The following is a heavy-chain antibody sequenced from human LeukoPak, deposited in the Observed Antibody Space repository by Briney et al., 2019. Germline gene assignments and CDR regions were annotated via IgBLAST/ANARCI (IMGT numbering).Heavy chain of an antibody. CDR3: AKLSSSSSCTY. V-gene: IGHV3-21*04. J-gene: IGHJ4*02. CDR1: GFTFSSYS. Sequence: GGSLRLSCAASGFTFSSYSMNWVRQAPGKGLEWVSSISSSSSYIYYADSVKGRFTISRDNSKNTLYLQMNSLRAEDTAVYYCAKLSSSSSCTYWGQGTLVTVSS. D-gene: IGHD6-13*01. CDR2: ISSSSSYI.